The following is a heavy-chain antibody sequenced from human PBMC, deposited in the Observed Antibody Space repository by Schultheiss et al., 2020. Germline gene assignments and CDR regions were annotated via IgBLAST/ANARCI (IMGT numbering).Heavy chain of an antibody. D-gene: IGHD2-15*01. J-gene: IGHJ6*02. Sequence: SQTLSLTCAVSGGSISSGGYSWSWIRQPPGKGLEWIGYIYHSGSTYYNPSLKSRVTISVDRSKNQFSLKLSSVTAADTAVYYCARGGDIPDYGMDVWGQGTTVTVSS. V-gene: IGHV4-30-2*01. CDR2: IYHSGST. CDR3: ARGGDIPDYGMDV. CDR1: GGSISSGGYS.